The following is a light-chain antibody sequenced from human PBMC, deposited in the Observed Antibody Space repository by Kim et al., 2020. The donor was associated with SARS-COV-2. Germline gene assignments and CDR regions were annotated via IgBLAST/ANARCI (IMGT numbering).Light chain of an antibody. V-gene: IGKV1-5*01. CDR2: DAS. J-gene: IGKJ1*01. CDR1: QSISIW. CDR3: QQYHSYSWT. Sequence: SASIGDRVTITCRASQSISIWLAWYQQKPGKTPKLLIYDASTLRGGVPSRFSGGGSGTEFTLTISSLQPDDFATYYCQQYHSYSWTFGQGTKVDI.